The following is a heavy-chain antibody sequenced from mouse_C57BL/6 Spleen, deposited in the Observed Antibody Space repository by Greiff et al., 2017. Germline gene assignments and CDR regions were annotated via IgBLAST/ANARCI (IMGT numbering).Heavy chain of an antibody. Sequence: VKLQQSGAELVRPGASVKLSCKASGYTFTDYYINWVKQRPGQGLEWIARIYPGSGNTYYNEKFKCKATLTAEKSSSTAYMQLSSLTSEDSAVYFCAREGVYDYPWFAYWGQGTLVTVSA. J-gene: IGHJ3*01. V-gene: IGHV1-76*01. CDR3: AREGVYDYPWFAY. CDR2: IYPGSGNT. CDR1: GYTFTDYY. D-gene: IGHD2-4*01.